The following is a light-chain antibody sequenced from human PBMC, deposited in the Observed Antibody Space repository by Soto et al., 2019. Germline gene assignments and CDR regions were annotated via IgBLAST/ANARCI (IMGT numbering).Light chain of an antibody. Sequence: QSVLTQPPSASAAPGQRVTISCSGTISNIGDNHVSWYQQVPGKAPKLLIFGDSNRPSGVPDRFSGSKSGTSASLAITGLQADDEADYYCQSSDSRLSGSDVFGTGTKVTVL. V-gene: IGLV1-40*01. CDR2: GDS. CDR3: QSSDSRLSGSDV. J-gene: IGLJ1*01. CDR1: ISNIGDNH.